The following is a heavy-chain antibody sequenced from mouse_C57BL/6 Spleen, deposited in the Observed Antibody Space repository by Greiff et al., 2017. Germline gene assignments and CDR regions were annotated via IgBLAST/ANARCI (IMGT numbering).Heavy chain of an antibody. CDR3: ARGNYGSSFDYFDY. V-gene: IGHV1-43*01. Sequence: EVQLQQSGPELVKPGASVKISCKASGYSFTGYYMHWVKQSSEKSLEWIGEINPSTGGTSYNQKFKGKATLTVDKSSSTAYMQLKSLTSEDSAVYYCARGNYGSSFDYFDYWGQGTTLTVSS. J-gene: IGHJ2*01. CDR2: INPSTGGT. D-gene: IGHD1-1*01. CDR1: GYSFTGYY.